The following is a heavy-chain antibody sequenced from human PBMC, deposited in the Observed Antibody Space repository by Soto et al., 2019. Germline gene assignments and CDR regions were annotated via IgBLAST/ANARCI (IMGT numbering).Heavy chain of an antibody. D-gene: IGHD2-8*01. J-gene: IGHJ4*02. Sequence: QVQLVESGGGVVQPGRSLRLSCAASGFTFSSYGMHWVRQAPGKGLEWVAVIWYDGRNKYYADSVKGRFTISRDNSKNTLYQQMNSLRAEDTAVYCRARMVLVLPVFDYWGQGTLVTVAS. CDR1: GFTFSSYG. CDR3: ARMVLVLPVFDY. CDR2: IWYDGRNK. V-gene: IGHV3-33*01.